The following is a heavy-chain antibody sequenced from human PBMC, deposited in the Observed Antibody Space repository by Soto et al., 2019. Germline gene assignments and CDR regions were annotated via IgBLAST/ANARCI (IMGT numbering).Heavy chain of an antibody. J-gene: IGHJ4*02. CDR2: IWYDGSNK. CDR1: GFTFSSYG. D-gene: IGHD3-10*01. Sequence: VGSLRLSCAASGFTFSSYGMHWVRQAPGKGLEWVAVIWYDGSNKYYADSVKGRFTISRDNSKNTLYLQMNSLRAEDTAVYYCARGSFSIYGSGRPLDYWGQGYPVTVAS. CDR3: ARGSFSIYGSGRPLDY. V-gene: IGHV3-33*01.